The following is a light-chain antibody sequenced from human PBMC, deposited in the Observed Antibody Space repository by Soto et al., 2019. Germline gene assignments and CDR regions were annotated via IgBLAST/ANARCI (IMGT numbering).Light chain of an antibody. V-gene: IGLV2-14*01. Sequence: QSALTQPASVSGSPGQSITISCTGSSSDVGGYHYVSWYQQHPGKAPKLMIFEVSNRPSGVSNRFSGSKSGNTASLTISGLQAEDEADYYCSSYTISSPSNWVFGGGTKLTVL. CDR2: EVS. CDR3: SSYTISSPSNWV. CDR1: SSDVGGYHY. J-gene: IGLJ3*02.